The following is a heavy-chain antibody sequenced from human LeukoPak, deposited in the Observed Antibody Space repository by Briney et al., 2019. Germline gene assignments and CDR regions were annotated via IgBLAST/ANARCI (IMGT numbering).Heavy chain of an antibody. J-gene: IGHJ4*02. D-gene: IGHD6-19*01. CDR1: GGSISSYS. CDR3: ARDSSAWSFDY. CDR2: IYSSGSS. V-gene: IGHV4-4*07. Sequence: RPSETLSLTCSVSGGSISSYSWSWIRQPAGEGLEWIGRIYSSGSSSYSPSLKGRVAMSADTSKNQFSLMLSSVTAADTAVYYCARDSSAWSFDYWGQGALVTVSS.